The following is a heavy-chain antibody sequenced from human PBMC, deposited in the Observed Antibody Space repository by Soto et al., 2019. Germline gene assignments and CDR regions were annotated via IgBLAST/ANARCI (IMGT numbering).Heavy chain of an antibody. CDR2: ISYTGNT. V-gene: IGHV4-31*11. Sequence: SETLSLTCAVSGRSISSVGYYWSWVRQHSGKGLEWIGSISYTGNTYYNPSLENRLSISLDTSENRFYLRLNSVTAADTAIYYCARPNDYWNGYGPFDYWGQGSLVTV. D-gene: IGHD3-3*01. J-gene: IGHJ4*02. CDR1: GRSISSVGYY. CDR3: ARPNDYWNGYGPFDY.